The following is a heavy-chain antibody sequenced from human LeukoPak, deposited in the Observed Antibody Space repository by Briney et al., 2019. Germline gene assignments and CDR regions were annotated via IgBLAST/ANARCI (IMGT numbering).Heavy chain of an antibody. J-gene: IGHJ4*02. CDR2: ISSNSRTI. CDR3: ARGSYTGFDLYFDY. Sequence: GGSLILSCATSGFSFSTQEMTWVRQAPGKGLEWVSYISSNSRTIYYADSEKGRFTISRDNTRNSVFLQLNSLRVEDTGFYYCARGSYTGFDLYFDYWGQGTLVTVSS. D-gene: IGHD5-12*01. CDR1: GFSFSTQE. V-gene: IGHV3-48*03.